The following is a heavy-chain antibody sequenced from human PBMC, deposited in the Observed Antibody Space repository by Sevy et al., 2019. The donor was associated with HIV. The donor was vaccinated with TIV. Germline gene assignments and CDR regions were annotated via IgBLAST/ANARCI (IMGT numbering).Heavy chain of an antibody. J-gene: IGHJ4*02. CDR1: GFTLSSYW. CDR3: ARRADYGDC. V-gene: IGHV3-7*01. Sequence: GGSLRLSCAASGFTLSSYWMSWVRQAPGKGLEWVANIKQDGSEKYYVDSVKGRFTISRDNAKNSLYLQMNSLRAEDTAVYYCARRADYGDCWGQGTLVTVSS. CDR2: IKQDGSEK.